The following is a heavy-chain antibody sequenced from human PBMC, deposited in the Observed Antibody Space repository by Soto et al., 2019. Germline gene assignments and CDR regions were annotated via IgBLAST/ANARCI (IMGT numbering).Heavy chain of an antibody. CDR2: TYACGSP. V-gene: IGHV4-59*12. Sequence: PSETLPLTCSISGGPTSVYYWSWIRQSPGQALEWIEYTYACGSPYYNPSLRRRVLISAATPKNQVSLGLTPATAADTAVHFCARGVGSSTPRKWGRGTLVTVSS. J-gene: IGHJ4*02. CDR3: ARGVGSSTPRK. CDR1: GGPTSVYY. D-gene: IGHD2-2*01.